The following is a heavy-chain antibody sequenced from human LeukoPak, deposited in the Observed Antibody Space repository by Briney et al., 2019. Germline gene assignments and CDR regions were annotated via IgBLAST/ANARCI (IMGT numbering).Heavy chain of an antibody. Sequence: GGSLRLSCAASGFTFSSYGMHWVRQAPGKGLEWVAVIWYDGSNKYYADSVKGRFTISRDNSKNTLYLQMNSLRAEDTAVYYCARDNIAAAGPDYWGQGTLVTVSS. CDR1: GFTFSSYG. CDR2: IWYDGSNK. V-gene: IGHV3-33*01. D-gene: IGHD6-13*01. CDR3: ARDNIAAAGPDY. J-gene: IGHJ4*02.